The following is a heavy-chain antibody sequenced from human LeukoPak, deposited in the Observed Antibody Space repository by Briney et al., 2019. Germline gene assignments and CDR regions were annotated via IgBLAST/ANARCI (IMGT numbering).Heavy chain of an antibody. Sequence: SQTLSLTCAVSGGSISSGGYSWSWIRQPPGKGLEWIGYIYHSGSTYYNPSLKSRVTISVDRSKNQFSLKLSSVTAADTAVYYCARASAKYSGSYPFDYWGQGILVTVSS. CDR1: GGSISSGGYS. J-gene: IGHJ4*02. CDR2: IYHSGST. V-gene: IGHV4-30-2*01. CDR3: ARASAKYSGSYPFDY. D-gene: IGHD1-26*01.